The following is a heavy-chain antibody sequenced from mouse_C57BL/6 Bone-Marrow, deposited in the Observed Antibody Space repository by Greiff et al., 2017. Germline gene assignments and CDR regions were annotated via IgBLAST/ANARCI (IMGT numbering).Heavy chain of an antibody. CDR2: IYPRDGST. V-gene: IGHV1-85*01. D-gene: IGHD1-1*01. CDR3: ARVEFDGSRGDWYFDV. J-gene: IGHJ1*03. CDR1: GYTFTSYD. Sequence: QVQLQQSGPELVKPGASVKLSCKASGYTFTSYDINWVKQRPGQGLEWIGWIYPRDGSTKYNEKFKGKATLTVDTSSSTAYMELHSLTSEDSAVYFCARVEFDGSRGDWYFDVWGTGTTVTVSS.